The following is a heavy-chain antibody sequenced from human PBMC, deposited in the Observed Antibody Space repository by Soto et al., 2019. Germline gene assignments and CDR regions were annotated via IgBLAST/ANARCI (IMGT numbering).Heavy chain of an antibody. D-gene: IGHD6-13*01. Sequence: ASVKVSCKASGYIFTDYYMHWVRQAPGQELEWMGMINPNGGSTNYAQSFQGRVTMTRDPSTSTVYMDLSSLRSDDTAVYYCARGRPRTTGYSASWYRGFDYWGQGTLVTVSS. CDR3: ARGRPRTTGYSASWYRGFDY. J-gene: IGHJ4*02. CDR2: INPNGGST. V-gene: IGHV1-46*01. CDR1: GYIFTDYY.